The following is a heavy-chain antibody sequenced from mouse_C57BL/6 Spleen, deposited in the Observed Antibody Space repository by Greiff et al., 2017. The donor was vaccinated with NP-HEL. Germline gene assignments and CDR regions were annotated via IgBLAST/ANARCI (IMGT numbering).Heavy chain of an antibody. D-gene: IGHD2-2*01. CDR2: ISDGGSYT. J-gene: IGHJ3*01. CDR1: GFTFSSYA. Sequence: EVQRVESGGGLVKPGGSLKLSCAASGFTFSSYAMSWVRQTPEKRLEWVATISDGGSYTYYPDNVKGRFTISRDNAKNNLYLQMSHLKSEDTAMYYCAREGDYGYDGGAWFAYWGQGTLVTVSA. V-gene: IGHV5-4*01. CDR3: AREGDYGYDGGAWFAY.